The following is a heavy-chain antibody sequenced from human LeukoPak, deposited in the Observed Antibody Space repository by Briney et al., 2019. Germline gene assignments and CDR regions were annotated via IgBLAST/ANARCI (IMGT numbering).Heavy chain of an antibody. J-gene: IGHJ5*02. CDR1: GGSVSSTSRSYF. D-gene: IGHD3-10*01. CDR2: IYHTGST. V-gene: IGHV4-61*01. CDR3: TRSIMNFYVSGT. Sequence: SETLSLTCTVSGGSVSSTSRSYFWNWMRQPPGKGLEWIGYIYHTGSTKYNPSLESRVTMSVDTFKNQFSLKLRSVTAADTAVYYCTRSIMNFYVSGTWGRGTLVTVSS.